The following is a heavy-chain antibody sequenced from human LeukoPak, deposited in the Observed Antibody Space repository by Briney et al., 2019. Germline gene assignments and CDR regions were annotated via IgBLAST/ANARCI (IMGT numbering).Heavy chain of an antibody. D-gene: IGHD3-3*01. Sequence: PGGSLRLSCTASGFTFDDHAMHWVRQPPGKGLEWVSGITWNSGSIGHADSVKGRFTLSRDNAKNALYLEMNSLRTADTALYYCTKAHDFWSGFDHWGQGALVTVSS. CDR3: TKAHDFWSGFDH. V-gene: IGHV3-9*01. J-gene: IGHJ5*02. CDR1: GFTFDDHA. CDR2: ITWNSGSI.